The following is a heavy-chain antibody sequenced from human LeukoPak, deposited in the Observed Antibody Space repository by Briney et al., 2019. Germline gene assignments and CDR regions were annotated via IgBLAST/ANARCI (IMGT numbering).Heavy chain of an antibody. CDR1: GYNFNGYY. V-gene: IGHV1-2*02. J-gene: IGHJ3*02. Sequence: ASVKVSCKPSGYNFNGYYIHWVRQAPGQGLAWMGWMNPNSGGTKYAQKFQGRVTMTRDTSISTAYMELSRLRSDDTAMYYCARAREDAFDIWGQGTVVTVSS. CDR3: ARAREDAFDI. CDR2: MNPNSGGT.